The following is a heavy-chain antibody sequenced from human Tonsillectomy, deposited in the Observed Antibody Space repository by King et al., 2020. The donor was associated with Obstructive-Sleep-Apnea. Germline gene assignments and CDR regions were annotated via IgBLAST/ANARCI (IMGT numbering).Heavy chain of an antibody. D-gene: IGHD6-13*01. CDR1: GFTFSDYY. CDR2: ISSGGVTM. J-gene: IGHJ3*02. CDR3: ARDGSRSDTPVYIGSWYYAAI. Sequence: VQLVESGGGLVKPGGSLRLSCAASGFTFSDYYMTWIRQAPGKGLEWSSYISSGGVTMYYADSVKGRFTISRDNAKNSLYLQMNSLRAEDTAVYYCARDGSRSDTPVYIGSWYYAAIWGQGTMVTVSS. V-gene: IGHV3-11*01.